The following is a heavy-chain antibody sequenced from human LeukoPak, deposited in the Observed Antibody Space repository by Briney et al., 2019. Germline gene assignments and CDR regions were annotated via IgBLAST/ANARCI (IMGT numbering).Heavy chain of an antibody. CDR2: IYSGGST. D-gene: IGHD1-26*01. CDR1: GFTVRSNY. V-gene: IGHV3-66*01. J-gene: IGHJ4*02. Sequence: GGSLRLSCAASGFTVRSNYMNWVRQAPGKGLEWVSVIYSGGSTYYADSAKGRFTISRDNSKNTLYLQMNSLRAEDTAVYYCAREGTWSYYYDYWGQGTLVTVSS. CDR3: AREGTWSYYYDY.